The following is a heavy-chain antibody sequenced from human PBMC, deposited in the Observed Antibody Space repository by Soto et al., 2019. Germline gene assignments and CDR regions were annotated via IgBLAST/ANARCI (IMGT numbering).Heavy chain of an antibody. Sequence: PGESLKISCKGSGYSFTSYWISWVRQMPGKGLEWMGRIDPSDSYTNYSPSFQGHVTISADKSISTAYLQWSSLKASDTAMYYFARHFQPHYDILTGYYAPGFDYWGQGTLVTVSS. CDR3: ARHFQPHYDILTGYYAPGFDY. CDR1: GYSFTSYW. D-gene: IGHD3-9*01. V-gene: IGHV5-10-1*01. CDR2: IDPSDSYT. J-gene: IGHJ4*02.